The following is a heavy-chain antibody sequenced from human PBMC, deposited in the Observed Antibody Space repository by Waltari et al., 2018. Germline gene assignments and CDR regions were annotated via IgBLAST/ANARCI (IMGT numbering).Heavy chain of an antibody. Sequence: EAQLVASGGGLIQPGGSLRLSCAASVLIVTSYTMTWVRQAPGKGLEWVSVIYSSGDAYYTDSVMGRFTISRDISRNVLYLQMNSLRVEDTAMYFCARRSGSYLDHWGQGTLVTVSS. CDR1: VLIVTSYT. J-gene: IGHJ4*02. CDR3: ARRSGSYLDH. V-gene: IGHV3-53*01. CDR2: IYSSGDA. D-gene: IGHD1-26*01.